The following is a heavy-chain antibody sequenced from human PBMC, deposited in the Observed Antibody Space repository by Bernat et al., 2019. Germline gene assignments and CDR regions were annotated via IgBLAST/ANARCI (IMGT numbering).Heavy chain of an antibody. CDR3: ARGMDSVVVRAATAEYLQH. V-gene: IGHV1-18*04. D-gene: IGHD2-2*03. J-gene: IGHJ1*01. CDR2: ISAYNGNT. Sequence: QVQLVQSGAEVKKPGASVKVSCKASGYTFTSYGISWVRQAPGQGLEWMGWISAYNGNTNYAQQLQGRVTMTTDTSTSTAYMKLRSLRSDDTAVYYCARGMDSVVVRAATAEYLQHWGQGTLVTVSS. CDR1: GYTFTSYG.